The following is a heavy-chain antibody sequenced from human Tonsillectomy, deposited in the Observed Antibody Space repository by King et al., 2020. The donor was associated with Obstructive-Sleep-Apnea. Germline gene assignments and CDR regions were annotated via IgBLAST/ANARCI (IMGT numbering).Heavy chain of an antibody. D-gene: IGHD4-23*01. CDR1: GGSISSYY. J-gene: IGHJ4*02. V-gene: IGHV4-59*08. CDR2: IYYSGST. CDR3: ARHGGNSRFDY. Sequence: HVQLQESGPGLVKPSETLSLTCTVSGGSISSYYWSWIRQPPGKGLEWIGYIYYSGSTNYNPSLKSRVTISVDTSKNQFSLKLSSVTAADTAVYYCARHGGNSRFDYWGQGTLVTVSS.